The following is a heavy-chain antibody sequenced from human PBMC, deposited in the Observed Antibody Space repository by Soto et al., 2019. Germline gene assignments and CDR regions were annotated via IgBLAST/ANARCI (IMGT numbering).Heavy chain of an antibody. D-gene: IGHD2-21*02. CDR2: IWYDGSNK. Sequence: PGGSLRLSCAASGFTFSSYGMHWVRQAPGKGLEWVAVIWYDGSNKYYADSVKGRFTISRDNSKNTLYLQMSSRRAEDTAVYYCARDGPLAYCGGDCSLDYWGQGTLVTVS. V-gene: IGHV3-33*01. CDR1: GFTFSSYG. J-gene: IGHJ4*02. CDR3: ARDGPLAYCGGDCSLDY.